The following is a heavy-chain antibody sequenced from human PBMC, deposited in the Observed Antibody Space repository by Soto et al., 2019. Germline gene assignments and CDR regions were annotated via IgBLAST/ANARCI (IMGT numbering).Heavy chain of an antibody. Sequence: PSETLSLTCTVSGGSISSGGYYWRWIRQHPGTGLEWIGYIYYSGSTYYNPSLKSRVTISVDTSKNQFSLKLSSVTAADTAVYYCARAPYSGYDFDYWGQGTLVTVSS. CDR3: ARAPYSGYDFDY. D-gene: IGHD5-12*01. V-gene: IGHV4-31*03. CDR1: GGSISSGGYY. J-gene: IGHJ4*02. CDR2: IYYSGST.